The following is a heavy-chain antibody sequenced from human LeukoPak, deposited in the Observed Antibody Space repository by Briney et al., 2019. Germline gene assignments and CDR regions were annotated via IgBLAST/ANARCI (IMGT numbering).Heavy chain of an antibody. D-gene: IGHD2-21*02. CDR2: INPNSGGT. J-gene: IGHJ3*02. CDR3: ARESVAYCGGDCYAFDI. Sequence: ASVKVSCKASGYTFTGYYMHWVRQAPGQGLEWMGRINPNSGGTNYAQKFQGRVTMTRDTSISTAYMELSSLRSEDTAVYYCARESVAYCGGDCYAFDIWGQGTMVTVSS. V-gene: IGHV1-2*06. CDR1: GYTFTGYY.